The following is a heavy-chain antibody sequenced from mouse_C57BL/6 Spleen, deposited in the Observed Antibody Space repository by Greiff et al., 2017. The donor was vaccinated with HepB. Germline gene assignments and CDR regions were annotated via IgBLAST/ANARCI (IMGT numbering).Heavy chain of an antibody. V-gene: IGHV5-4*01. Sequence: EVQVVESGGGLVKPGGSLKLSCAASGFTFSSYAMSWVRQTPEKRLEWVATISDGGSYTYYPDNVKGRFTISRDNAKNNLYLQMSHLKSEDTAMYYCARDRLTGTRSYWYFDVWGTGTTVTVSS. J-gene: IGHJ1*03. CDR2: ISDGGSYT. D-gene: IGHD4-1*01. CDR1: GFTFSSYA. CDR3: ARDRLTGTRSYWYFDV.